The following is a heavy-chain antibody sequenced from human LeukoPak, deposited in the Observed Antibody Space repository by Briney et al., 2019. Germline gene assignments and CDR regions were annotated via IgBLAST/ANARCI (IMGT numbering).Heavy chain of an antibody. Sequence: ASVKVSCKASGYTFTSYGISWVRQAPGQGLEWMGWISAYNGNTNYAQKLQGRVTMTTDTSTSTAYMELRSLRSDDTAVYYCARDLIENYGSNYYYYGMDVWGQGTTVTVSS. D-gene: IGHD1-7*01. J-gene: IGHJ6*02. CDR2: ISAYNGNT. CDR3: ARDLIENYGSNYYYYGMDV. V-gene: IGHV1-18*01. CDR1: GYTFTSYG.